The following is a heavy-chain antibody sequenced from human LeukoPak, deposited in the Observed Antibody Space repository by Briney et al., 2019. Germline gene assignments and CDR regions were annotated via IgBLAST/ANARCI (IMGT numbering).Heavy chain of an antibody. CDR2: IYYSGST. Sequence: SETLSLTCTVSGGSISSGGYYWSWIRQHPGKGLEWIGYIYYSGSTYYNPSLRSRVTISVDTSKNQFSLKLSSATAADTAVYYCARGPYDSSGYYYDYWGQGTLVTVSS. D-gene: IGHD3-22*01. CDR3: ARGPYDSSGYYYDY. CDR1: GGSISSGGYY. V-gene: IGHV4-31*03. J-gene: IGHJ4*02.